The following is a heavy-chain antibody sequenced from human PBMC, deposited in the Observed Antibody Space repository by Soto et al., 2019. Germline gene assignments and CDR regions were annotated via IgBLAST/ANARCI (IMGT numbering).Heavy chain of an antibody. J-gene: IGHJ6*02. CDR2: ISSSSSYI. Sequence: LRLSCAASGFTFSSYSMNWVRQAPGKGLEWVSSISSSSSYIYYADSVKGRFTISRDNAKNSLYLQMNSLRAEDTAVYYCARDLRIAARQRAYGMDVWGQGTTVTVSS. CDR1: GFTFSSYS. V-gene: IGHV3-21*01. CDR3: ARDLRIAARQRAYGMDV. D-gene: IGHD6-6*01.